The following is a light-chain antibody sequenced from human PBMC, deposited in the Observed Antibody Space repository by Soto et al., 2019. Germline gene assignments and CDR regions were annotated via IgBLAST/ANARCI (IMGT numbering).Light chain of an antibody. J-gene: IGKJ4*01. CDR2: DAS. V-gene: IGKV3-11*01. CDR3: QQLSNWLLT. Sequence: EIVLTQSPATLSLSPGERATLSCRASQSVSSYLAWYQQKPGQAPRLLIYDASNRATGIPARFSGSGFGTYLTLTISSLEPEDFAVYFCQQLSNWLLTFGGGTKVEIK. CDR1: QSVSSY.